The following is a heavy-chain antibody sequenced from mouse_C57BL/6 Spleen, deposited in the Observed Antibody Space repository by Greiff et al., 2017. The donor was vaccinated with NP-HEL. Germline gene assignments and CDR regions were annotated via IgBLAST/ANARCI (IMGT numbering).Heavy chain of an antibody. CDR3: ARSGSSSWYFDV. CDR1: GYTFTSYW. J-gene: IGHJ1*03. CDR2: IDPSDSYT. Sequence: QVQLQQPGAELVRPGTSVKLSCKASGYTFTSYWMHWVKQRPGQGLEWIGVIDPSDSYTNYNQKIKGKATLTVDTSSSTAYMQLSSLTSEDSAVYYCARSGSSSWYFDVWGTGTTVTVSS. D-gene: IGHD1-1*01. V-gene: IGHV1-59*01.